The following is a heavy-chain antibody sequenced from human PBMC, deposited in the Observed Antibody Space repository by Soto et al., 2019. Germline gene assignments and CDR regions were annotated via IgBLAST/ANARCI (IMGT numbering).Heavy chain of an antibody. V-gene: IGHV3-23*01. CDR1: GFTFNNFA. CDR3: AKETPIAVAGY. CDR2: ISDSGSST. D-gene: IGHD6-19*01. Sequence: EVQLLESGGGLVQPGGSLRLSCTASGFTFNNFAMSWVRQAPGEGLEWVSAISDSGSSTYYADSVKGRFTISRDNSKNTLYLQMNSLRAEDTAVYYSAKETPIAVAGYWGQGTLVTVSS. J-gene: IGHJ4*02.